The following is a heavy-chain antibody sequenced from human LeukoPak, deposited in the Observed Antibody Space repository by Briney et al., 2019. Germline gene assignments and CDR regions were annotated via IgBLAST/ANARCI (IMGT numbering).Heavy chain of an antibody. Sequence: PGRSLTLSCAASGFTFSTYGMQWVRQAPGKGLEWVASIWCGGRKKYYADSVKGRITTSKDNSKNSLDVQMNSLRAENTAVYYCARDVSSGYLGFDYWGQGTLVTVSS. D-gene: IGHD3-22*01. CDR2: IWCGGRKK. CDR3: ARDVSSGYLGFDY. V-gene: IGHV3-33*01. J-gene: IGHJ4*02. CDR1: GFTFSTYG.